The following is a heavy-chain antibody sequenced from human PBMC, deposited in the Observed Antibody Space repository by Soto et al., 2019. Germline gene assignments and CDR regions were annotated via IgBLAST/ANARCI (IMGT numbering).Heavy chain of an antibody. Sequence: XETLSLTCTVSGDSMSTIKYYWGWIRQPPGKGLEWIASIYYSGITYYNPSLKSRVTISVDTSKKQFSLKVISVTAADTAVYYCASDTVVDKFDYWGQGTLVTVSS. V-gene: IGHV4-39*01. CDR1: GDSMSTIKYY. CDR2: IYYSGIT. J-gene: IGHJ4*02. D-gene: IGHD2-15*01. CDR3: ASDTVVDKFDY.